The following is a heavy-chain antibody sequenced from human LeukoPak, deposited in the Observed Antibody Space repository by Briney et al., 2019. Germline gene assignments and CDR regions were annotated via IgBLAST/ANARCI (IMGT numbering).Heavy chain of an antibody. CDR3: TTLYGSGSYYNR. Sequence: GGSLRLSCAASGVTFSNAWMSWVRQAPGKGLEWVGRIKSKTDGGTTDYATPVKGRFTISRDDSKNTLYLQMNSLKTEDTAVYYCTTLYGSGSYYNRWGQGTLVTVSS. V-gene: IGHV3-15*01. D-gene: IGHD3-10*01. CDR2: IKSKTDGGTT. CDR1: GVTFSNAW. J-gene: IGHJ4*02.